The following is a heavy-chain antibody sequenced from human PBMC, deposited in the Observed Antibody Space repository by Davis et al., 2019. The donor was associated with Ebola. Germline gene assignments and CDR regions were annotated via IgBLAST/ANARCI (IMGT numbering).Heavy chain of an antibody. Sequence: GESLKISCKGSGNSFTNYWIGWVRQMPGKGLEWMGIIYTGDSDTRYSPSFRGQVTISADKSITTAYLQWTSLKASDTAMYYCATLRRTITGMDDAFDIWGQGTMVTVSS. CDR3: ATLRRTITGMDDAFDI. CDR1: GNSFTNYW. V-gene: IGHV5-51*01. J-gene: IGHJ3*02. CDR2: IYTGDSDT. D-gene: IGHD1-20*01.